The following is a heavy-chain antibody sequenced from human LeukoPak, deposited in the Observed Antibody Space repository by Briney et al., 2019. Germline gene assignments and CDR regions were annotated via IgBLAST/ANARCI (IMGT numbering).Heavy chain of an antibody. V-gene: IGHV3-33*01. D-gene: IGHD1-26*01. J-gene: IGHJ6*02. CDR2: IWYDGSNE. Sequence: GGSLRLSCATSGFTFSSYAMHWVRQAPGKGLEWVAVIWYDGSNEHYADSVKGRFIISRDNSKNTLYLQMNSLRAEDTAVFYCARDIGVSGMDVWGQGTTVTVSS. CDR3: ARDIGVSGMDV. CDR1: GFTFSSYA.